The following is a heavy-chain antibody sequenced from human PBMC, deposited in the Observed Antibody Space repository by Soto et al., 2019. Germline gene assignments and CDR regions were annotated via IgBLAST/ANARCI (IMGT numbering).Heavy chain of an antibody. CDR3: ARDESAGNRWWFHP. CDR2: IIPRVGTT. D-gene: IGHD2-15*01. V-gene: IGHV1-46*01. CDR1: GDTFTSHW. Sequence: DSVKASCKASGDTFTSHWVHRVRKAPGEGLEWMSVIIPRVGTTVYAQKFQGRLTLTRDTSTSTLYMELSSLRSDDSAVYYCARDESAGNRWWFHPWG. J-gene: IGHJ5*02.